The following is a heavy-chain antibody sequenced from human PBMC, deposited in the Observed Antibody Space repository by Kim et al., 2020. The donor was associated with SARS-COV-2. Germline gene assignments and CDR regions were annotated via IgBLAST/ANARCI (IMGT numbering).Heavy chain of an antibody. J-gene: IGHJ6*02. CDR1: GFTFSSYS. V-gene: IGHV3-21*01. D-gene: IGHD3-10*01. CDR3: ARDRVSLPIGYGMDV. Sequence: GGSLRLSCAASGFTFSSYSMNWVRQAPGKGLEWVSSISSSSSYIYYADSVKGRFTISRDNAKNSLYLQMNSLRAEDTAVYYCARDRVSLPIGYGMDVWGQGTTVTVSS. CDR2: ISSSSSYI.